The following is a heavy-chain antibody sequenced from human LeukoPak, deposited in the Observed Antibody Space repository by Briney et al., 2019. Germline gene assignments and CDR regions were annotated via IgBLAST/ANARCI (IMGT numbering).Heavy chain of an antibody. J-gene: IGHJ6*03. Sequence: PSETLSLTCTVSGDSVTTTNFYWGWIRQAPGKGLEWIGSLYYGVNTYYKPSLKSRVTISVDTSLNQFSLILTSVTAADTGVYYCASLRVQQLASSYYMDVWGKGTTVTVSS. V-gene: IGHV4-39*01. CDR3: ASLRVQQLASSYYMDV. CDR1: GDSVTTTNFY. D-gene: IGHD6-13*01. CDR2: LYYGVNT.